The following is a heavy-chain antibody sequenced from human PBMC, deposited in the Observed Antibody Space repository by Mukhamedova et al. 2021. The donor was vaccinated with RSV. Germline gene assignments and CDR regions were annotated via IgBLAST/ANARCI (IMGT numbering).Heavy chain of an antibody. V-gene: IGHV3-23*01. J-gene: IGHJ5*01. D-gene: IGHD1-7*01. CDR3: ATDPYNWNYMSWFDS. Sequence: VRQTPGKGLEWVSAISGHGSSTYYADSVKGRFTISRDNSKNTLYLQMNSLRAEDTAVYYCATDPYNWNYMSWFDSWGQGTLVTV. CDR2: ISGHGSST.